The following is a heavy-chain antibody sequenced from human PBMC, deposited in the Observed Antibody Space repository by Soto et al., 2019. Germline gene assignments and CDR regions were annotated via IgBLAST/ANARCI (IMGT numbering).Heavy chain of an antibody. V-gene: IGHV1-18*01. J-gene: IGHJ5*02. CDR1: GDTFTNFG. Sequence: ASVKVSCKTSGDTFTNFGLSWVRQAPGQGLEWMGWIATYNGNRNYAQKFQGRLTLTTDTSTSTAYMELKSLGYDDTAVHYCARVLRGVVNWFDPWGQGTLVTVSS. D-gene: IGHD3-10*01. CDR2: IATYNGNR. CDR3: ARVLRGVVNWFDP.